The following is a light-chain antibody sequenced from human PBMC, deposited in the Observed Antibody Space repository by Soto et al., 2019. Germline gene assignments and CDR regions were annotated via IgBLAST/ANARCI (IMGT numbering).Light chain of an antibody. J-gene: IGKJ1*01. V-gene: IGKV1-5*03. CDR2: KAA. Sequence: DIQMTQSPSTLSASVGDRVTITCRASQSISAWLAWYQQKPGKAPKLLIYKAASLESGDPSRFSGNGSGTEFTLTISSLQPDDFATYYCQQYNNYGSWTFGQGTKVEIK. CDR1: QSISAW. CDR3: QQYNNYGSWT.